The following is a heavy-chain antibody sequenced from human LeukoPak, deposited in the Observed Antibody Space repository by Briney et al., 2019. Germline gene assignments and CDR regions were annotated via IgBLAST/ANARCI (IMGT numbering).Heavy chain of an antibody. Sequence: KPSETLSLTCTVSGGSISSYYWSWIRQPPGKGLEWIGYIYYSGSTNYNPSLKSRVTISVDTSKNQFSLKLSSVTAADTAVYYCARHKNYGDYFDYWGQGTLVTVSS. CDR1: GGSISSYY. D-gene: IGHD4-17*01. CDR3: ARHKNYGDYFDY. V-gene: IGHV4-59*08. J-gene: IGHJ4*02. CDR2: IYYSGST.